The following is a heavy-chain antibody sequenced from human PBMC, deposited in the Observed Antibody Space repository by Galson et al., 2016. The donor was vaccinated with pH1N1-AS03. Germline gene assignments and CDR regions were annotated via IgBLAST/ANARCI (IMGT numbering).Heavy chain of an antibody. CDR3: ARVAIRTAGTVFDY. D-gene: IGHD6-13*01. Sequence: SLRLSCAASGFSFADYDMHWVRQAPGKGLEWVSYISWNSGRIDCADSVKGRFTVSRDNAKNVLYLQMNSLRPEDTAFYYCARVAIRTAGTVFDYWGQGTLVTVSS. CDR2: ISWNSGRI. CDR1: GFSFADYD. V-gene: IGHV3-9*01. J-gene: IGHJ4*02.